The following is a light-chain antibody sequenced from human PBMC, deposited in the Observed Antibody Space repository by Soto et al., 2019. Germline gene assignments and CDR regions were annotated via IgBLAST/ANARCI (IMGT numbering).Light chain of an antibody. CDR1: QSVSSY. J-gene: IGKJ5*01. CDR3: QQRSNWPPIT. Sequence: EIVLTQPPATLSLSPGERATLSCRASQSVSSYLAWYQQKPGQAARLLIYDASNRATGIPARFSGSGSGTDFTLTISSLEPEDFAVYYCQQRSNWPPITFGQGTRLEIK. V-gene: IGKV3-11*01. CDR2: DAS.